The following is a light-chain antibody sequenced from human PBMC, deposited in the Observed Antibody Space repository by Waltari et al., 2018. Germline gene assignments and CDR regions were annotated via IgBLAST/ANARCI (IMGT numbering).Light chain of an antibody. J-gene: IGKJ4*01. V-gene: IGKV3-11*01. CDR2: DAS. CDR1: QSVSSY. CDR3: QQRSNWLLT. Sequence: EIVLTQSPATLSLSPGERATLSCRASQSVSSYLAWYQQKPGQAPRLLIYDASNRATGIPARFSGSGSGTDFTLTISSLEPEDFAVYYCQQRSNWLLTFGGGTEVEIE.